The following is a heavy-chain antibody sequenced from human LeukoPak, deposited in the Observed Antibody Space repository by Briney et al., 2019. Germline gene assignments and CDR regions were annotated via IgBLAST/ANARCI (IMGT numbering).Heavy chain of an antibody. V-gene: IGHV4-4*07. CDR1: GGSISNYY. CDR3: ARAPPYYYDSSGYYYHDAFDI. J-gene: IGHJ3*02. D-gene: IGHD3-22*01. Sequence: SETLSLTCTVSGGSISNYYWSWIRQPAGKGLEWIGRIYTSGSTNYNPSLKSRVTISVDTSKNQFSLKLSSVTAADTAVYYCARAPPYYYDSSGYYYHDAFDIWGQGTMVTVSS. CDR2: IYTSGST.